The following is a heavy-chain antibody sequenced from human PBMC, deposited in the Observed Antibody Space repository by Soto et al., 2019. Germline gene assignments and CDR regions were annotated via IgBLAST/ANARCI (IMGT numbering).Heavy chain of an antibody. CDR2: IIPILGIA. Sequence: QVQLVQSGAEVKKPGSSVKVSCKASGGTFSSYTISWVRQAPGQGLEWMGRIIPILGIANYAQKFQGSVTITADKSTSTAYMELSRLRSEDTAVYYCASLGLGTYWGQGTLVTVSS. D-gene: IGHD7-27*01. CDR1: GGTFSSYT. V-gene: IGHV1-69*02. J-gene: IGHJ4*02. CDR3: ASLGLGTY.